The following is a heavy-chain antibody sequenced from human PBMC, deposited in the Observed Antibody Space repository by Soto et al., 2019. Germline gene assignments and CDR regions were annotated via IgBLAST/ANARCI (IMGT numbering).Heavy chain of an antibody. J-gene: IGHJ4*02. CDR2: INHSGST. CDR3: ARGQMATITLEFDY. CDR1: GGSFSGYY. D-gene: IGHD5-12*01. V-gene: IGHV4-34*01. Sequence: SETLSLTCAVYGGSFSGYYWSWIRQPPGKGLEWIGEINHSGSTNYNPSLKSLVTISVDTSKNQFSLKLSSVTAADTAVYYCARGQMATITLEFDYWGQGTLVTVSS.